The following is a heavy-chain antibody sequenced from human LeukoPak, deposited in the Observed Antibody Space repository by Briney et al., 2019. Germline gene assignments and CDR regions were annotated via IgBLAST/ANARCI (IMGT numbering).Heavy chain of an antibody. Sequence: KPSETLSLTCTVPGDSISAYSWSWIRQPPGKGLEWIGYRSISHSETTNCNPSLKSRVTISVDTSKKQFSLKLSSVTAADTAVYYCAREKIGYYDGSGRGWFDPWGQGTLVTVSS. CDR1: GDSISAYS. CDR2: RSISHSETT. V-gene: IGHV4-59*12. J-gene: IGHJ5*02. CDR3: AREKIGYYDGSGRGWFDP. D-gene: IGHD3-22*01.